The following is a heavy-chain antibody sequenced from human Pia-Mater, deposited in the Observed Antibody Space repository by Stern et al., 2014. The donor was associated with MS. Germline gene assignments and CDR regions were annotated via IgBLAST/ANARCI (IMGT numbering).Heavy chain of an antibody. Sequence: EVQLVESGGGLVQPGGPLRLSCAGSGFTSSSSAMNWFRPATRKGVEWVSGISVNGRNTYYADSVKGRFTISRDTSTHTLYLQMNSLRADDTAIYYCGVAGNYWGQGTLVTVSS. V-gene: IGHV3-23*04. J-gene: IGHJ4*02. CDR1: GFTSSSSA. CDR2: ISVNGRNT. D-gene: IGHD1-1*01. CDR3: GVAGNY.